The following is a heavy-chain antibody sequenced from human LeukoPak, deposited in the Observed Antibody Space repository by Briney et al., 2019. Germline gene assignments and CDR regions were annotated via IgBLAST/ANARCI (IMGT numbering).Heavy chain of an antibody. CDR1: GFTFSSYP. V-gene: IGHV3-30-3*01. CDR2: ISYDGSKI. CDR3: ARESGWGLPHAFDF. D-gene: IGHD3-3*01. J-gene: IGHJ3*01. Sequence: GGSLRLSCAASGFTFSSYPLHWVRQAPGKGLEWVTLISYDGSKIYYADSVKGRFSISRDNSKNTLCPQMNSLRAEDTAVYYCARESGWGLPHAFDFWGQGTMVTVSS.